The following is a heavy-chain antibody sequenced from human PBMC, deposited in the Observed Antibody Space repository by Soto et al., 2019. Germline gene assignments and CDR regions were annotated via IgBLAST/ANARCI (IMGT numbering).Heavy chain of an antibody. J-gene: IGHJ4*02. V-gene: IGHV1-18*04. CDR1: GYTFINFG. CDR3: ARGRHRNPDY. Sequence: QVQLVQSGGEVKKPGASVRVSCKTSGYTFINFGITWVRQAPGQGLEWVGKIRGYNGDTNYAPKLQGRVTMTTDTSTSTAYLELRILRSDDTAVYYCARGRHRNPDYWGQGTLVTVSS. CDR2: IRGYNGDT. D-gene: IGHD4-4*01.